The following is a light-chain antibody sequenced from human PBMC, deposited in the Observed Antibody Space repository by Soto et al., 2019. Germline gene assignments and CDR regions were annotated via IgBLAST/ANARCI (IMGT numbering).Light chain of an antibody. CDR2: GAS. V-gene: IGKV3-20*01. Sequence: EIGLTQSPGTLSLFPGERATLSCRASQSVSTYLAWYQQKPGQAPRLLIYGASRRATGIPDRFSGSGSGTDFTLTISRLEPEDFAVYYCQQYGSSPALTFGGGTKVDIK. CDR1: QSVSTY. CDR3: QQYGSSPALT. J-gene: IGKJ4*01.